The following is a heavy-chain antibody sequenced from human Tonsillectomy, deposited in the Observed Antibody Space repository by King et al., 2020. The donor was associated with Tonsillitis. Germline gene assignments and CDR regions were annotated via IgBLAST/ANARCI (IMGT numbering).Heavy chain of an antibody. D-gene: IGHD6-19*01. CDR2: ISYDGSNK. Sequence: VQLVESGGGVVQPGRSLRLSCAASGFTFSSYGMHWVRQAPGKGLEWVAVISYDGSNKYYADSVKGRFTISRDNSKNTLYLQMNSLRAEDTAVYYCAKGRGGSSGEGGLLDYWGQGTLVTVSS. CDR1: GFTFSSYG. CDR3: AKGRGGSSGEGGLLDY. J-gene: IGHJ4*02. V-gene: IGHV3-30*18.